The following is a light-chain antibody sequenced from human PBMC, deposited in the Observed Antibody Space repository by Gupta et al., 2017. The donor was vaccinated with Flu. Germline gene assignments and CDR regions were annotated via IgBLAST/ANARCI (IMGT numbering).Light chain of an antibody. CDR3: QSHDGTTLV. V-gene: IGLV6-57*01. CDR2: EDR. CDR1: SGSIGSDY. J-gene: IGLJ3*02. Sequence: ESPGKTITISCTRSSGSIGSDYVVWSQKRPGSSPTTVIYEDRQRPSGVPDRFSGSIDRSSNSASLTISGLKAEDEADYYCQSHDGTTLVLGGGAKLNIL.